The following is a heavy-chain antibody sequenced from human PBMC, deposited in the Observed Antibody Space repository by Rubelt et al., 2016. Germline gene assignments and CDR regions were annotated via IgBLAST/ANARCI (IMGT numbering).Heavy chain of an antibody. J-gene: IGHJ4*02. CDR3: ARDWSGGYYFDY. V-gene: IGHV4-38-2*02. CDR2: IYHSGST. D-gene: IGHD3-3*01. Sequence: QVQLQESGPGLVKPSETLSLTCTVSGYSISSGYYWGWIRQPPGKGLEWIGRIYHSGSTYYNPSLKSRVTLSVDTSKNQFSLKLSSVTAADTAVYYCARDWSGGYYFDYWGQGTLVTVSS. CDR1: GYSISSGYY.